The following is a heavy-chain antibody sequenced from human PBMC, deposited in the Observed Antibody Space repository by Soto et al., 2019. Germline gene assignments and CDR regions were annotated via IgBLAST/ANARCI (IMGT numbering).Heavy chain of an antibody. CDR2: IYYSGGT. D-gene: IGHD6-13*01. Sequence: QVQLQESGPGLVKPSQTLSLTCPVSGGSISSGDYYWSWIRQPPGKGLEWIGYIYYSGGTYYNPSLKSRVTISVDTSKNRCSLKLSSVTAADTAVYYCARERPDGSRLDPWGQGTLVTVSS. CDR3: ARERPDGSRLDP. CDR1: GGSISSGDYY. V-gene: IGHV4-30-4*01. J-gene: IGHJ5*02.